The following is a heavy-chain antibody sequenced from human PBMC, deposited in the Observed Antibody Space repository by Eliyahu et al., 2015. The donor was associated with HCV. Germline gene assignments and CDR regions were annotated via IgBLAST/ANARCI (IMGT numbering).Heavy chain of an antibody. J-gene: IGHJ5*02. CDR3: ASFYYGSGP. D-gene: IGHD3-10*01. CDR2: IRNKANSYAT. V-gene: IGHV3-72*01. CDR1: GFTFSDPF. Sequence: EVQLVESGGGLVQPGGSLRLSCAAXGFTFSDPFMDWIRQVPGKGVGWVGRIRNKANSYATEYAASVKGRFTISREDSKNSLYLQMKSLKTEDTAIYYCASFYYGSGPWGQGTLVTVSS.